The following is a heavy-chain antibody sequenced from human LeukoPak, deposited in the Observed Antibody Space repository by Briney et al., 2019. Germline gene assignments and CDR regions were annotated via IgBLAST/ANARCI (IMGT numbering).Heavy chain of an antibody. J-gene: IGHJ4*02. Sequence: SETLSLTCTVSGGSISSGSYYWSWIRQPAGKGLEWIGRIYTSGSTNYNPSLKSRVTISVDTSKNQFSLKLSSVTAADTAVYYCARAGRAVAGFDYWGQGTLVTVSS. D-gene: IGHD6-19*01. CDR2: IYTSGST. CDR1: GGSISSGSYY. CDR3: ARAGRAVAGFDY. V-gene: IGHV4-61*02.